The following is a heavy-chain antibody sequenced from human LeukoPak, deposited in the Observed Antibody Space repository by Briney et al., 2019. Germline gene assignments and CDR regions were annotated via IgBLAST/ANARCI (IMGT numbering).Heavy chain of an antibody. V-gene: IGHV3-15*01. D-gene: IGHD3-22*01. J-gene: IGHJ4*02. CDR2: VKSKADGGTT. Sequence: GGSLRLSCAASGFTFSNAWMNRVRQAPGKGLQWVGRVKSKADGGTTKYAARVKGRFNISRDDSKNTLYLQMNSLKTEDADVYYCTTGDSSSPRWGQGTLVTVSS. CDR3: TTGDSSSPR. CDR1: GFTFSNAW.